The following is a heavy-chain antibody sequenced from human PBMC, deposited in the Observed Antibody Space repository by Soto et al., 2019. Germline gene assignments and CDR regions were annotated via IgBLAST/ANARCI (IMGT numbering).Heavy chain of an antibody. D-gene: IGHD3-10*01. Sequence: ASVKVSCKASGYTFTGYYMHWVRQAPGQGLEWMGWINPNSGGTNYAQKFQGWVTMTRDTSISTAYMELSRLRSDDTAVYYCARGGYGSGSYYYNWFDPRGQGTPVTVSS. V-gene: IGHV1-2*04. CDR3: ARGGYGSGSYYYNWFDP. J-gene: IGHJ5*02. CDR2: INPNSGGT. CDR1: GYTFTGYY.